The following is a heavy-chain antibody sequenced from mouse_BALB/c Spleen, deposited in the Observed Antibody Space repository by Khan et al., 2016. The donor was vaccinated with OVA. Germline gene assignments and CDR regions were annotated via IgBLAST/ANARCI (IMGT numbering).Heavy chain of an antibody. Sequence: QVQLQQSGAELVRPGVSVKISCKGSGYTFTDFTMHWVKQSHAMSLEWIGVISTYYGDANYNQKFKDKATLTVDKSSHTAYMDLAIRTFEDSAIYYCARGGGGDRFLYWGQGTLVTVSA. J-gene: IGHJ3*01. V-gene: IGHV1S137*01. CDR1: GYTFTDFT. CDR3: ARGGGGDRFLY. CDR2: ISTYYGDA.